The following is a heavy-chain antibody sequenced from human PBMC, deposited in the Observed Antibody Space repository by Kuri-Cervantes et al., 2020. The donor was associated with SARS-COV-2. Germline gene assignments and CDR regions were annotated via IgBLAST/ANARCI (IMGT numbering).Heavy chain of an antibody. CDR3: ARDQGGYDLGYYYYGMDV. J-gene: IGHJ6*01. D-gene: IGHD5-12*01. V-gene: IGHV4-38-2*02. CDR1: VYFTRSGYY. CDR2: IYHSGST. Sequence: SETLSLTCAVSVYFTRSGYYWGWIRQPPGKGLEWIGSIYHSGSTYYNPSLKSRVTISVDTSKNQFSLKLSSVTAADTAVYYCARDQGGYDLGYYYYGMDVWGQGTTVTVSS.